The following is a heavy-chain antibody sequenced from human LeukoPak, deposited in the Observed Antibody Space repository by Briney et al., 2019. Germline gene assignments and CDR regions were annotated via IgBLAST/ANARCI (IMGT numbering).Heavy chain of an antibody. V-gene: IGHV3-23*01. J-gene: IGHJ4*02. CDR2: IFPSGGEI. D-gene: IGHD2-8*02. Sequence: GGSLRLSCAASGFTFSTFAMIWVRQPPGKGLEWDSSIFPSGGEIHYADSVRGRFTISRDNSKSTLSLQMNSLRAEDTAIYYCATCRQVLLPFESWGQGTLVTVSS. CDR1: GFTFSTFA. CDR3: ATCRQVLLPFES.